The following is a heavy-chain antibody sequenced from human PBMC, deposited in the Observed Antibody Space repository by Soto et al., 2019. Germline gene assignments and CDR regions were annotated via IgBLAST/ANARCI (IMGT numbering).Heavy chain of an antibody. V-gene: IGHV4-34*01. Sequence: PSETLSLTCAVYGGSFSGYYWSWIRQPPGKGLEWIGEINHSGSTNYNPSLKSRVTISVDTSKNQFSLKLSSVTAADTAVYYCARGPRGPLTYYYYGMDVWGQGTTVTVSS. CDR3: ARGPRGPLTYYYYGMDV. CDR2: INHSGST. J-gene: IGHJ6*01. CDR1: GGSFSGYY.